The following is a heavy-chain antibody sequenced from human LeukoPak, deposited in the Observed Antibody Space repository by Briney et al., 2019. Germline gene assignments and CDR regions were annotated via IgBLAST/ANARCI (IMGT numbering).Heavy chain of an antibody. J-gene: IGHJ4*02. CDR3: ARAYGYGGGY. Sequence: GGYLRLSCAASGFTLSSYSMNWVRQAQGKGLEWVSSISSSSSYIYYADSVKGRFTISRDNAKNSLYLQMNSLRAEDTAVYYCARAYGYGGGYWGQGTLVTVSS. V-gene: IGHV3-21*01. CDR1: GFTLSSYS. CDR2: ISSSSSYI. D-gene: IGHD5-12*01.